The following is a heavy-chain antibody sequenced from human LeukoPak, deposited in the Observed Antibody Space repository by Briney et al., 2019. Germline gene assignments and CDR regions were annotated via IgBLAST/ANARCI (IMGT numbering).Heavy chain of an antibody. CDR1: GYTFTSYG. D-gene: IGHD2-2*02. V-gene: IGHV1-18*01. CDR3: ARSDIVVVPAAIPNFDY. CDR2: ISAYNGNT. Sequence: ASVKVSCKASGYTFTSYGISWVRQAPGQGLEWMGWISAYNGNTNYAQKLQGRVTMTTDTSTSTAYMELRSLRSDDTAVYYCARSDIVVVPAAIPNFDYWGQGTLVTVSS. J-gene: IGHJ4*02.